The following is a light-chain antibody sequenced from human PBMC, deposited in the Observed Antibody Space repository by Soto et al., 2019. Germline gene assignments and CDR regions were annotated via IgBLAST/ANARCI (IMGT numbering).Light chain of an antibody. Sequence: EIVMTQSPATLSVSPGERATLSCRASQSVSSNLAWYQQKPGQTPKLLIYVASTRATGIPARFSGCGSGTEFTLTISSLQSEEFAVYYCQQYNVWPLTFGGGTKVEF. CDR1: QSVSSN. CDR2: VAS. CDR3: QQYNVWPLT. J-gene: IGKJ4*01. V-gene: IGKV3-15*01.